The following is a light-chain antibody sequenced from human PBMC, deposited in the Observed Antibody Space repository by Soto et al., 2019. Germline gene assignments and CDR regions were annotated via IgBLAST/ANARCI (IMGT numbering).Light chain of an antibody. J-gene: IGKJ1*01. CDR2: GAS. CDR3: QQYNRWPRA. CDR1: QSVSSN. V-gene: IGKV3-15*01. Sequence: EIVMTQSPATLSVSPGERATLSCRASQSVSSNLAWYQQKPGQAPRLLIYGASTRATGIPARFSGSGSGTEFTLTISSLQSEDFAVYYCQQYNRWPRAFGPGTKVELK.